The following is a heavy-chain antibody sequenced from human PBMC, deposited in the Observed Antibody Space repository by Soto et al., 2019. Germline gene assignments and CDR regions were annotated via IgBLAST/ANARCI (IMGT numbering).Heavy chain of an antibody. V-gene: IGHV3-7*01. CDR1: GFTFSSHW. CDR2: IHQDGSDQ. CDR3: AKSMRHTLNP. J-gene: IGHJ5*02. D-gene: IGHD2-8*01. Sequence: EVQVVESGGGLVQPGGSLRLSCAASGFTFSSHWMTWARQVPGKGLEWVANIHQDGSDQYYVDSVKGRFTISRDNAKDSLCLHMNSLRVENTAVYSSAKSMRHTLNPWGQGTLVTVSS.